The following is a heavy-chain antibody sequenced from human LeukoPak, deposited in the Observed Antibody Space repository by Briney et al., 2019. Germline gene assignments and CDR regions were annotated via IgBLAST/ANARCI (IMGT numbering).Heavy chain of an antibody. CDR2: ISAYNGNT. CDR1: GYTFTSYG. J-gene: IGHJ4*02. D-gene: IGHD3-22*01. CDR3: ARDFPHQSITMIVVVPYPLDY. Sequence: ASVTVSCKASGYTFTSYGISWVRQAPGQGLEWMGWISAYNGNTNYAQKLQGRVTMTTDTSTSTAYMELRSLRSDDTAVYYCARDFPHQSITMIVVVPYPLDYWGQGTLVTVSS. V-gene: IGHV1-18*01.